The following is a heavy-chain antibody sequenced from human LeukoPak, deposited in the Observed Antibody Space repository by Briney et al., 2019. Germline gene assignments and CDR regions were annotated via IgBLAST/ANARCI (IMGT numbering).Heavy chain of an antibody. CDR1: GFTFSSYA. Sequence: GGSLRLSCAASGFTFSSYAMHWVRQAPGKGLEWVAVISYDESNKYYADSVKGRFTISRDNSKNTLYLQMNSLRAEDTAVYYCARSRDGRHDAFDIWGQGTMVTVSS. D-gene: IGHD2-21*01. V-gene: IGHV3-30-3*01. J-gene: IGHJ3*02. CDR3: ARSRDGRHDAFDI. CDR2: ISYDESNK.